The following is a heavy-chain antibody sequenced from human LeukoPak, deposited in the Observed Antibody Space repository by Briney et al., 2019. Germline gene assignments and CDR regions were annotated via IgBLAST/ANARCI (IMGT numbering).Heavy chain of an antibody. CDR1: GYTFTSYY. CDR3: ARDPGVTMVRGVIPTEYYYYYYMDV. V-gene: IGHV1-46*01. J-gene: IGHJ6*03. Sequence: ASVKVSCKASGYTFTSYYMHWVRQAPGQGPEWMGIINPSSGSTSYAQKFQGRVTMTRDTSTSTVYMELSSLRSEDTAVYYCARDPGVTMVRGVIPTEYYYYYYMDVWGKGTTVTVSS. CDR2: INPSSGST. D-gene: IGHD3-10*01.